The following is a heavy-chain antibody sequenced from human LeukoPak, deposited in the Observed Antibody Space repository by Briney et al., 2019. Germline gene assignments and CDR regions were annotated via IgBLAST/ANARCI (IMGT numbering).Heavy chain of an antibody. CDR2: INPSGGRT. V-gene: IGHV1-46*01. Sequence: ASVTVSCKSSGYTFTNYHIHWVRQAPAQGLEWMGIINPSGGRTIYAQKFRGRVTVTTDTSTSTVYMELSSLRSEDTAIYYCARDRYYYDSTGYLRHFDYWGQGTLVAVSS. D-gene: IGHD3-22*01. J-gene: IGHJ4*02. CDR3: ARDRYYYDSTGYLRHFDY. CDR1: GYTFTNYH.